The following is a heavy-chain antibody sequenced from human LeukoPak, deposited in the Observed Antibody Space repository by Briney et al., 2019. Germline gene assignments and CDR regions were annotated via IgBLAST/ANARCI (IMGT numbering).Heavy chain of an antibody. V-gene: IGHV3-7*01. J-gene: IGHJ4*02. D-gene: IGHD4-17*01. CDR3: ASGDVFNY. CDR2: INQDGSVK. Sequence: GGSLRLSCADSGFTFSSSWMTWVRQAPGKGLEWVANINQDGSVKHYVDSMKGRFTISRDNAKNSLFLQMNSLRAEDTAVYFCASGDVFNYWGQGTLVTVSS. CDR1: GFTFSSSW.